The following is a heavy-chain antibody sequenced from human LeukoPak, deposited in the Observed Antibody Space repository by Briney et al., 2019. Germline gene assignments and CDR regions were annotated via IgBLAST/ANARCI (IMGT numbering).Heavy chain of an antibody. V-gene: IGHV4-34*01. D-gene: IGHD3-16*01. CDR3: ARGRGIDY. J-gene: IGHJ4*02. CDR2: INHSGST. Sequence: SETLSLTCAAYGGTFSGYYWSWIRQPPGKGLEWIGEINHSGSTNYNPSLKSRVTISVDTSKNQFSLKLSSATAADTAVYYCARGRGIDYWGQGTLVTVSS. CDR1: GGTFSGYY.